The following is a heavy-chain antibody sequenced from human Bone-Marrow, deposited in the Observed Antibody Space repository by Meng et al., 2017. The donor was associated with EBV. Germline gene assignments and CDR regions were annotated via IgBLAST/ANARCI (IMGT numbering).Heavy chain of an antibody. D-gene: IGHD3-10*01. CDR2: INHSGST. Sequence: HGHLKQWGSCLLKPSGALSLTVAVYGGSFSGYYWSCIRQPPVKKLEWIGEINHSGSTNYNPSLKSRVTISVDTSKNQFSLKPSSVTAADTAVYYCARVLGTIYYGSGIDYWGQGTLVTVSS. J-gene: IGHJ4*02. CDR3: ARVLGTIYYGSGIDY. CDR1: GGSFSGYY. V-gene: IGHV4-34*01.